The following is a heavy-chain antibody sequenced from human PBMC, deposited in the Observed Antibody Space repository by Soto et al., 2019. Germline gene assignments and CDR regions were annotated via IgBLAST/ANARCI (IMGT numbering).Heavy chain of an antibody. D-gene: IGHD3-22*01. V-gene: IGHV1-69*01. CDR3: VRDRRIYYSDPHDEFVASDYEV. Sequence: QVQLIQSEAAVMKPGSSVRVSCTASGGIFCSHGFSWVRQAPGQRLEWVGGFIPIFRTLTYTEKFQARVRIAADESVNTVYLDLSGLTSDDTAVYYCVRDRRIYYSDPHDEFVASDYEVWGQGTMVTVSS. CDR1: GGIFCSHG. J-gene: IGHJ3*01. CDR2: FIPIFRTL.